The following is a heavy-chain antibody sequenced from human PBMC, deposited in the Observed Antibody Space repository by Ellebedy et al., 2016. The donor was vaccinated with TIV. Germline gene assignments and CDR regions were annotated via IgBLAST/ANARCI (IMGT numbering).Heavy chain of an antibody. V-gene: IGHV4-38-2*02. J-gene: IGHJ4*02. CDR1: GYSISSGYF. Sequence: SETLSLTXTVSGYSISSGYFWGWIRQPPGKGLEWIGSIYHIGSPYYNPSLKSRVTISVDTSKSQFSLKLSSVTAADTAVYYCASRRYNYGQNYFGYWGQGTLVTVSS. CDR2: IYHIGSP. CDR3: ASRRYNYGQNYFGY. D-gene: IGHD5-18*01.